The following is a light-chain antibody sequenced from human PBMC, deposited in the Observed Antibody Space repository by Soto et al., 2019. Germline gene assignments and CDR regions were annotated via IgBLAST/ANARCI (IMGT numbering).Light chain of an antibody. V-gene: IGKV4-1*01. CDR1: QTISYTSINKTY. Sequence: DIVMTQSPDSLAVSLGERATISCKSSQTISYTSINKTYLAWYQQRPGQPPKLLIYWASIRGSGVPDRLSGSGFGTDFTLTISSLQTEEVAVYYCQQYFSYPLTFGGGTKVEVK. J-gene: IGKJ4*01. CDR3: QQYFSYPLT. CDR2: WAS.